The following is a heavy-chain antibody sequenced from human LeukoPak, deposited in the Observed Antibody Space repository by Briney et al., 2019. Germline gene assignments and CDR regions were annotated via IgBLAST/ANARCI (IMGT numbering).Heavy chain of an antibody. CDR2: ISSSSSYI. V-gene: IGHV3-21*04. J-gene: IGHJ4*02. CDR1: GFTFSSYS. Sequence: GGSLRLSCAASGFTFSSYSMNWVRQAPGKGLEWVSSISSSSSYIYYADSVKGRFTISRDNAKNSLYLQMNSLGAEDTAVYYCAKSREPRSGWYGGVFDYWGQGTLVTVSS. D-gene: IGHD6-19*01. CDR3: AKSREPRSGWYGGVFDY.